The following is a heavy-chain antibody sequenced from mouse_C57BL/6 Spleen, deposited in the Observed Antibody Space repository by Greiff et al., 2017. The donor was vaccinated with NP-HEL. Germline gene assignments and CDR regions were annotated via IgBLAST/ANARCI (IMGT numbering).Heavy chain of an antibody. Sequence: QVQLQQPGAELVMPGASVKLSCKASGYTFTSYWMHWVKQRPGQGLEWIGEIDPSDSYTNYNQKFKGKATLTVDTSSSTAYMQLSSLTSEDSAVYYCARWLPYYAMDYWGQGTSVTVSS. CDR3: ARWLPYYAMDY. J-gene: IGHJ4*01. V-gene: IGHV1-69*01. CDR1: GYTFTSYW. D-gene: IGHD2-2*01. CDR2: IDPSDSYT.